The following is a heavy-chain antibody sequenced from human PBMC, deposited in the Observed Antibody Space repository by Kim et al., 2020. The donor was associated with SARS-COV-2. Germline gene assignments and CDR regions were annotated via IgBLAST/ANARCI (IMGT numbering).Heavy chain of an antibody. D-gene: IGHD3-16*01. Sequence: GGSLRLSCAASGFNFSSYWMSWVRQTPGKGLEWVANIRQDGTEKSYVDSMKGRFTISRDNAKNSLFLQMTSLRVDDTAVYYCGRGWQGEWGQGTLVTVSS. V-gene: IGHV3-7*03. CDR3: GRGWQGE. CDR2: IRQDGTEK. CDR1: GFNFSSYW. J-gene: IGHJ4*02.